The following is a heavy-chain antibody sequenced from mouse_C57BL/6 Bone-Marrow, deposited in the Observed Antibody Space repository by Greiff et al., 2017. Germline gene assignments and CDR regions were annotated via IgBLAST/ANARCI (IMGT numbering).Heavy chain of an antibody. D-gene: IGHD1-1*01. Sequence: QVQLQQSGAELVRPGASVTLSCKASGYTFTDYEMHWVKQTPVHGLEWIGAIDPETGGTAYNQKFKGKAILTADKSSSTAYMELRSLTSEDSAGYYCTRDYGSSLFAYWGQGTLVTVSA. CDR3: TRDYGSSLFAY. V-gene: IGHV1-15*01. CDR2: IDPETGGT. CDR1: GYTFTDYE. J-gene: IGHJ3*01.